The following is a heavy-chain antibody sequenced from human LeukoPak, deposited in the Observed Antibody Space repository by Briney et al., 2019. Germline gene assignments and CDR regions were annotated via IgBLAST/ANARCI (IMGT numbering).Heavy chain of an antibody. V-gene: IGHV3-7*01. J-gene: IGHJ5*02. CDR2: IKQDGSEK. Sequence: GGSLRLSCAASGFTFSSYWMSWVRQAPGKGLEWVANIKQDGSEKYHADSVKGRFTISRDNAKNSLYLQMDSLRAEDTAVYYCARVPHGYCSGGSCYFNWFDPWGQGTLVTVSS. CDR3: ARVPHGYCSGGSCYFNWFDP. D-gene: IGHD2-15*01. CDR1: GFTFSSYW.